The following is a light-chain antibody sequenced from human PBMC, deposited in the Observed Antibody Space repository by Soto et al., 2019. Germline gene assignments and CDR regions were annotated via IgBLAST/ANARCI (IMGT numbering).Light chain of an antibody. J-gene: IGKJ4*01. V-gene: IGKV1-13*02. CDR3: QQFNSYPRLT. Sequence: AIQLTQSPSSLSASVGDRVTITCRASQGISSALAWYQQKPGKAPKLLIYDASSLESGVPSRFSGSGSGTDFTLNISSLQPEDFATYYCQQFNSYPRLTFGGGTKVEIK. CDR1: QGISSA. CDR2: DAS.